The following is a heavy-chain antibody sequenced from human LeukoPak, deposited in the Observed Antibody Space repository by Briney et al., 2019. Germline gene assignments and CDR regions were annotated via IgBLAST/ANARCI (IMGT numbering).Heavy chain of an antibody. CDR2: IKSKTDGGTT. D-gene: IGHD6-19*01. CDR1: GFTFSNAW. Sequence: GGSLRLSCAASGFTFSNAWMSWVRQAPGKGLEWVGRIKSKTDGGTTDYAASVKSRFTIARDDSKNTLYLQMNSLKTEDTAVYYCTTDGAVAGEDVWGKGTTVTVSA. CDR3: TTDGAVAGEDV. J-gene: IGHJ6*04. V-gene: IGHV3-15*01.